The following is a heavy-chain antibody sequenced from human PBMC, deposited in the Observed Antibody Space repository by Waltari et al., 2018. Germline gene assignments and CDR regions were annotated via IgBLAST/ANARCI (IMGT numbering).Heavy chain of an antibody. V-gene: IGHV4-59*01. Sequence: QVQLQESGPGLVKPSETLSPTCTVSGGSISSYYWSWTRQPPGKGLECSGYIYYRGRTSYIPSLNSRVPISVDTSKNQFSRKLSSVAAADTAVYYCARDRRGRSGYMDCWGQGTLVTVSS. CDR1: GGSISSYY. J-gene: IGHJ4*02. D-gene: IGHD3-22*01. CDR2: IYYRGRT. CDR3: ARDRRGRSGYMDC.